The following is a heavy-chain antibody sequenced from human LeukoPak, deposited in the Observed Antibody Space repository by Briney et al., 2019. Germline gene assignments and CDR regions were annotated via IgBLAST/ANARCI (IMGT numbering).Heavy chain of an antibody. CDR2: IYYSGNT. Sequence: SETLSLTCTVSGGSLSSSSYWGWIRQPPGKGLEWIGNIYYSGNTYYNPSLKSRVTISVDTSKNQFSLKLSSVTAADTAVYYCARVGEYGYCSGGSCFSPYDSWGQGTLVTVSS. J-gene: IGHJ4*02. CDR3: ARVGEYGYCSGGSCFSPYDS. CDR1: GGSLSSSSY. V-gene: IGHV4-39*07. D-gene: IGHD2-15*01.